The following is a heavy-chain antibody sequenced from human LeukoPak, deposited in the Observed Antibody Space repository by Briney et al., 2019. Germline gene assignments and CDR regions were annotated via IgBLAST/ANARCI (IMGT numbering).Heavy chain of an antibody. CDR2: IGGDGDPI. D-gene: IGHD3-22*01. Sequence: GGSLRLSCAASGFTFNNHAMHWVRQAPGKGLEWVSLIGGDGDPIFYADSVKGRFTISRDNSKNSLYLQMNSLGPEGTALYYCAKDLTYYYDSDGYYYAGRDFHYGMDVWGQGTTVTVSS. J-gene: IGHJ6*02. V-gene: IGHV3-43*02. CDR1: GFTFNNHA. CDR3: AKDLTYYYDSDGYYYAGRDFHYGMDV.